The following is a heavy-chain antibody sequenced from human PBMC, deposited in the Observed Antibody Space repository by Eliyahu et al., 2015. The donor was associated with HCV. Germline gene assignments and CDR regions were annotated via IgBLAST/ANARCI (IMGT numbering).Heavy chain of an antibody. D-gene: IGHD3-10*01. CDR2: INPNSGGT. J-gene: IGHJ4*02. Sequence: QVQLVQSGAEVKKPGASVKVSCKASGYTFTGYYMHWVRQAPGQGLEWMGRINPNSGGTNYAQKFQGRVTMTRDTSISTAYMELSRLRSDDTAVYYCARDLLWFGELPEDDYWGQGTLVTVSS. CDR1: GYTFTGYY. V-gene: IGHV1-2*06. CDR3: ARDLLWFGELPEDDY.